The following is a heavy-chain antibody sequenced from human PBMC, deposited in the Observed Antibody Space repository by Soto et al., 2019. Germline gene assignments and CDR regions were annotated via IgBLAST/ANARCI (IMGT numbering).Heavy chain of an antibody. V-gene: IGHV1-2*02. D-gene: IGHD2-15*01. J-gene: IGHJ4*01. CDR2: INPNSGDT. CDR3: GSPRSGPSPDVGH. CDR1: VFSVDTTYC. Sequence: ASVKASCKASVFSVDTTYCIHWVRRAPGQGLEWMGSINPNSGDTNYAQNFQGRVTMTRDTSISTAYMEVSSLTSDDTAVYYCGSPRSGPSPDVGHWGHGTVVTVSS.